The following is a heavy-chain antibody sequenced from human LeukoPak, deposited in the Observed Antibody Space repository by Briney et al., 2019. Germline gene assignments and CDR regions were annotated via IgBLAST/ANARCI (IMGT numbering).Heavy chain of an antibody. CDR3: AAAPSPRHTYYDFWSGQLDY. J-gene: IGHJ4*02. Sequence: HPGGSLRLPCAASGFTFDDYTMHWLRQAPGKGLEWVSLISWDGGSPYYADSVKGRFTISRDNSKNSLYLQMNSLRTEDTALFYCAAAPSPRHTYYDFWSGQLDYWGQGTLVTVSS. CDR2: ISWDGGSP. D-gene: IGHD3-3*01. CDR1: GFTFDDYT. V-gene: IGHV3-43*01.